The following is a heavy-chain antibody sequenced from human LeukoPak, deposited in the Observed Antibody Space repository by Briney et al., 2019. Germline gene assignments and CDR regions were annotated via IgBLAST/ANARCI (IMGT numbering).Heavy chain of an antibody. CDR1: GGTFSSYA. CDR3: ATRDGYNLGYYFDY. J-gene: IGHJ4*02. CDR2: IIPILGIA. D-gene: IGHD5-24*01. V-gene: IGHV1-69*04. Sequence: SVKVSCKASGGTFSSYAISWVRQAPGQWLEWMGRIIPILGIANYAQKFQGRVTITADKSTSTAYMELSSLRSEDTAVYYCATRDGYNLGYYFDYWGQGTLVTVSS.